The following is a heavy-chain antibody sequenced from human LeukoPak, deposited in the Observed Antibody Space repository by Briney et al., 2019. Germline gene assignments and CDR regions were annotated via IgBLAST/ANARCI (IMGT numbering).Heavy chain of an antibody. V-gene: IGHV1-69*01. J-gene: IGHJ4*02. Sequence: ASVKVSCKASGGTFSSYAISWVRQAPGQGLEWMGGIIPIFGTANYAQKFQGRVTITADESTSTAYMELSSLRSEDTAVYYCASGYYSDSSGYYPPFDYWGQGTLVTVSS. CDR2: IIPIFGTA. CDR1: GGTFSSYA. CDR3: ASGYYSDSSGYYPPFDY. D-gene: IGHD3-22*01.